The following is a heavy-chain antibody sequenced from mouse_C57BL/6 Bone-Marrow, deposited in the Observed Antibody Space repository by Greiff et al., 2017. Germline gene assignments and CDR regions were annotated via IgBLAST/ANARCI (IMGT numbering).Heavy chain of an antibody. CDR3: SSLKPCYFDY. J-gene: IGHJ2*01. Sequence: VQLQQPGAELVRPGTSVKMSCKASGYTFTNYWIGWAKQRPGHGLEWIGDIYPGGGGTNYNEKLKGKATLTADKSSSTAYMQFSSLTSEDSAIYFCSSLKPCYFDYWGQGTTLTVSS. CDR1: GYTFTNYW. V-gene: IGHV1-63*01. CDR2: IYPGGGGT.